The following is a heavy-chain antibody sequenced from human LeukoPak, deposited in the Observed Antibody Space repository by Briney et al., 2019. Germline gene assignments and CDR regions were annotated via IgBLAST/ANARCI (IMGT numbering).Heavy chain of an antibody. CDR2: ISYSGNT. D-gene: IGHD2-15*01. Sequence: SDTLSLTCTVSGGSIISSDYHWGWVRQPPGKGLEWIGTISYSGNTDYNPSLRSRVTISVDTSNNQFSLRLGSVTAADTAVYHCARHCCSGPAKRVFDIWGQGTMVTVSS. CDR3: ARHCCSGPAKRVFDI. V-gene: IGHV4-39*01. J-gene: IGHJ3*02. CDR1: GGSIISSDYH.